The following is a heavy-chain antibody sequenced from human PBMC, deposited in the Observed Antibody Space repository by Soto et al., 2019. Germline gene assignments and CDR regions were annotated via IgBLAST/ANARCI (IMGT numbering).Heavy chain of an antibody. CDR3: AKGRFGGVIEADY. D-gene: IGHD3-16*02. Sequence: QVQLVESGGGVVQPGRSLRLSCAASGFTFSSYGMHWVRQAPGKGLEWVAVISYDGSNKYYADSVKGRFTISRDNSKNTLYLQMNSLRAEDTAVNYCAKGRFGGVIEADYWGQGTLVTVSS. CDR1: GFTFSSYG. V-gene: IGHV3-30*18. CDR2: ISYDGSNK. J-gene: IGHJ4*02.